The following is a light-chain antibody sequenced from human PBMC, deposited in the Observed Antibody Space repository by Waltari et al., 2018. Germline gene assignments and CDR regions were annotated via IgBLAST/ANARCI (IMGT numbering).Light chain of an antibody. Sequence: DIQMTQSPSYLSASAGDTVTITCRASQGISTYLNWYQQKPGKAPKRLIYGASNLESGVPSRFSSSGSGTDFTLTISSLQPEDLATYYCLQYNSHPYSFGQGTKVEI. CDR3: LQYNSHPYS. CDR1: QGISTY. V-gene: IGKV1-17*01. J-gene: IGKJ2*03. CDR2: GAS.